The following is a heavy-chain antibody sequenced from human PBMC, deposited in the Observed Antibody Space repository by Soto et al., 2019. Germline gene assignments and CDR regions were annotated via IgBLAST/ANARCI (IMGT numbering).Heavy chain of an antibody. Sequence: EVQLVESGGGLVQPGGSLRLSCAASGFTFSNYWMSWVRQAPGKGLEWVANINEDGSEKNYVDSVKGRFTISRDNAKNSLYLQMNSLRAEDTAVYYCARTTAFEYWGQGTLFTVSS. V-gene: IGHV3-7*05. D-gene: IGHD4-17*01. CDR2: INEDGSEK. CDR1: GFTFSNYW. CDR3: ARTTAFEY. J-gene: IGHJ4*02.